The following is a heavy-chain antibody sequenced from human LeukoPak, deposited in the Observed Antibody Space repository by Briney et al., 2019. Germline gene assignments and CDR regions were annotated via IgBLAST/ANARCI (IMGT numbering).Heavy chain of an antibody. V-gene: IGHV3-74*01. Sequence: GGSLRLSCTASGFSFSGHWMHWARQLPGKGLVWVSRISPIGSTTSYADSVKGRFTVSRDNAKNTLYLQVNNLRAEDTAVYYCARGPNSNWSGLDFWGQGTLLTVSS. D-gene: IGHD6-6*01. CDR1: GFSFSGHW. CDR3: ARGPNSNWSGLDF. CDR2: ISPIGSTT. J-gene: IGHJ4*02.